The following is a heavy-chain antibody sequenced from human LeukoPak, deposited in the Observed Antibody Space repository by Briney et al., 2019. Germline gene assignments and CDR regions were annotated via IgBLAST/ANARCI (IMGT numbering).Heavy chain of an antibody. J-gene: IGHJ4*02. Sequence: GGSLRLSCAASGFTFSSYAMSWVRQAPGKGLEWVSAISGSGGSTYYADSVKGRFTISRNNSKNTLYLQMNSLRAEDTAVYYCAKMVAIAVAGNFDYWGQGTLVTVSS. CDR1: GFTFSSYA. V-gene: IGHV3-23*01. CDR2: ISGSGGST. D-gene: IGHD6-19*01. CDR3: AKMVAIAVAGNFDY.